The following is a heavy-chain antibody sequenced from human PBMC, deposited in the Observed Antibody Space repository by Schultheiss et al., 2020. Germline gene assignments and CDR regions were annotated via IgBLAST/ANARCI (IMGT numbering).Heavy chain of an antibody. J-gene: IGHJ4*02. CDR1: GFTFSSYS. V-gene: IGHV3-21*04. CDR2: ISSSSSYI. D-gene: IGHD3-10*01. Sequence: GGSLRLSCAASGFTFSSYSMNWVRQAPGKGLEWVSSISSSSSYIYYADSVKGRFTISRDNAKNSLYLQMNSLRAEDTALYYCAKGKMVQGSIFEIGDYWGKGTLVTVSS. CDR3: AKGKMVQGSIFEIGDY.